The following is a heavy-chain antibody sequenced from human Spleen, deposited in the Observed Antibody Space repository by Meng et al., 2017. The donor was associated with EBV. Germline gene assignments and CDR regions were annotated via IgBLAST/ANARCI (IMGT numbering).Heavy chain of an antibody. Sequence: QVRLQESGPGLVKPSGTLSLTCVVSGGAIRSNNLWSWVRQPPGKGLEWIGEIFHGGSTNYNPSLKSRVTISLDKSKNQFSLRLTSVTAADTAVYYCSIIIYGSGLNSWFDPWGQGTLVTVSS. V-gene: IGHV4-4*02. CDR1: GGAIRSNNL. D-gene: IGHD3-10*01. CDR3: SIIIYGSGLNSWFDP. J-gene: IGHJ5*02. CDR2: IFHGGST.